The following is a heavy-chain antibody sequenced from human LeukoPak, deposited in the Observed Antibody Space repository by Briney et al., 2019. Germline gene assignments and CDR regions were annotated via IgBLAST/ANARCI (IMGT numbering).Heavy chain of an antibody. Sequence: GGSLRLSCAASGFTFTTSGMHWVRQAPGKGLEWVAFIQYDGSNKYYADSVKGRFTISRDNSKNTLYLQMNSLRTEDTAVYYCAKFPPVSITLSTTDYWGQGTLVTVSS. J-gene: IGHJ4*02. CDR3: AKFPPVSITLSTTDY. D-gene: IGHD5/OR15-5a*01. V-gene: IGHV3-30*02. CDR1: GFTFTTSG. CDR2: IQYDGSNK.